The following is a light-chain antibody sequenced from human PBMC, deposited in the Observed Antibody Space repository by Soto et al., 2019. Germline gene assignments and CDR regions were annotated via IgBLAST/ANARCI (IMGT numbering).Light chain of an antibody. CDR1: QSLLHSNGYNY. J-gene: IGKJ1*01. Sequence: DIVMTQSPLSLPVTPGEPASISCRSSQSLLHSNGYNYLNWYLQKPGQSPQLLIYLGSNRAPGAPDRFSGSGSGTDFTLKISRVEAEDVGIYYCMQALDTRTFGQGTKVEIK. CDR3: MQALDTRT. CDR2: LGS. V-gene: IGKV2-28*01.